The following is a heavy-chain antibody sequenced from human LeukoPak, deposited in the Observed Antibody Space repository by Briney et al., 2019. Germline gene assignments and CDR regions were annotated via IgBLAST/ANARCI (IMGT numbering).Heavy chain of an antibody. CDR2: INPNSGGT. V-gene: IGHV1-2*02. CDR3: ARDSGYEAPLDG. CDR1: GYTFTGYY. Sequence: ASVKVSCKASGYTFTGYYMHWVRQAPGQGLEWMGWINPNSGGTNYAQKFQGRVTMTRDTSISTAYMELSRLRSDDTAVYYCARDSGYEAPLDGWGQGTTVTVSS. D-gene: IGHD3-10*01. J-gene: IGHJ6*02.